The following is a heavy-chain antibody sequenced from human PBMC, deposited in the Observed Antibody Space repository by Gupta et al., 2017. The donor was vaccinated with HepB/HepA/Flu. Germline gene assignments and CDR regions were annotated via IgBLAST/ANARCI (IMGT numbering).Heavy chain of an antibody. CDR3: FIYDNYFYIDV. D-gene: IGHD3-22*01. V-gene: IGHV3-23*01. J-gene: IGHJ6*03. CDR2: ITRSGENT. CDR1: GFTFSTCA. Sequence: EGQLLDSGGGLVQPGGSLRLSCAASGFTFSTCAMSWVRQAPGKGREWVSSITRSGENTYYADSVKGRFTISRDNYKNTLYLQMNSLRAEDTAVYYCFIYDNYFYIDVWGKGTTVTVSS.